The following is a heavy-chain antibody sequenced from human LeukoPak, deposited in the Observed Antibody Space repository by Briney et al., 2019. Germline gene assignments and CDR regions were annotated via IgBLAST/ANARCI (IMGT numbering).Heavy chain of an antibody. CDR1: GDSISNYY. Sequence: SETLSLTCTVSGDSISNYYWSWIRQPAGKGPEWIGRIYTSGSTDYNPSLKSRVTMSVDTSKNQFSLKVSSVTAADTAVYYCARGPPPDFDYWGLGTLVTVSS. CDR2: IYTSGST. CDR3: ARGPPPDFDY. J-gene: IGHJ4*02. V-gene: IGHV4-4*07.